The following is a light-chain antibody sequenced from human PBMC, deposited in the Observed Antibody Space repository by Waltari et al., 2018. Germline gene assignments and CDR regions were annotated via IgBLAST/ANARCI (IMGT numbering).Light chain of an antibody. Sequence: SYELTQAPSVSVSPGQTASITCSGDKLGDKYLNWYQHKPGQSPVLVIYQNSKRRSGIPGRFSASISRKTATLTISAAQAMDEADYYCQAWDSGTVVFGGGTKLTVL. CDR1: KLGDKY. V-gene: IGLV3-1*01. J-gene: IGLJ2*01. CDR2: QNS. CDR3: QAWDSGTVV.